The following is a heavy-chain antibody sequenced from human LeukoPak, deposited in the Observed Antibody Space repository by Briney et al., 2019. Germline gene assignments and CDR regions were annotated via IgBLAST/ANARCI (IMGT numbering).Heavy chain of an antibody. CDR2: MNPNSGNP. D-gene: IGHD3-16*02. CDR1: GYTFTSYG. CDR3: ARGSRGLTYYDYVWGSYRYTFWFDP. J-gene: IGHJ5*02. Sequence: ASVKVSCKASGYTFTSYGISWVRQAPGQGLEWMGWMNPNSGNPGYAQKFQGRVTMTRNTSISTAYMELSSLRSEDTAVYYCARGSRGLTYYDYVWGSYRYTFWFDPWGQGTLVTVSS. V-gene: IGHV1-8*02.